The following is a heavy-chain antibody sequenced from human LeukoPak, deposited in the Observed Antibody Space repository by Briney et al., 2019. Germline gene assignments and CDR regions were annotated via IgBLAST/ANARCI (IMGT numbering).Heavy chain of an antibody. CDR3: AGGGYYGSGSYGAIDWFDP. CDR2: IYYSGST. J-gene: IGHJ5*02. D-gene: IGHD3-10*01. CDR1: GGSISSYY. Sequence: SETLSPTCTVSGGSISSYYWSWIRQPPGKGLEWIGYIYYSGSTNYNPSLKSRVTISVDTSKNQFSLKLSSVTAADTAVYYCAGGGYYGSGSYGAIDWFDPWGQGTLVTVSS. V-gene: IGHV4-59*01.